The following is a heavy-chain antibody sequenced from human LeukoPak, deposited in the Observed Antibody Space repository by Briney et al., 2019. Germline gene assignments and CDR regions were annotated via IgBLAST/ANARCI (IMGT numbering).Heavy chain of an antibody. CDR2: IIPILGIA. CDR1: GSTFSSYA. J-gene: IGHJ4*02. D-gene: IGHD6-19*01. CDR3: ASRTESSGHDY. V-gene: IGHV1-69*04. Sequence: SVKVTCKASGSTFSSYAISWVRQAPGQGLEWMGRIIPILGIANYAQKFQGRVTITADKSTSTAYMELSSLRSEDTAVYYCASRTESSGHDYWGQGTLVTVSS.